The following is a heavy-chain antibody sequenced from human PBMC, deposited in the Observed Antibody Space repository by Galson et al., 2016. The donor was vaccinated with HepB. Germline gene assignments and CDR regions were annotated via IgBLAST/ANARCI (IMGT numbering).Heavy chain of an antibody. CDR1: GYRFSSYG. D-gene: IGHD4-17*01. CDR3: ARDLTTGWGYQSHYMDV. J-gene: IGHJ6*03. CDR2: ISTYTGDT. V-gene: IGHV1-18*04. Sequence: SVKVSCKASGYRFSSYGISWVRQAPGQGLEWMGWISTYTGDTKYAQKFQGRVTMTIDRAPTTAYVDLGSLRSDDTAVYYCARDLTTGWGYQSHYMDVWGQGTTVTVSS.